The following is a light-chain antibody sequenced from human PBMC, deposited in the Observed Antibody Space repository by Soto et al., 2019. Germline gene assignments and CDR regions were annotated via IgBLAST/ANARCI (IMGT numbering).Light chain of an antibody. CDR1: QSVSSN. J-gene: IGKJ5*01. CDR3: QQYNTWPPIT. CDR2: GSS. Sequence: EIVMTQSPATLSVSPGERATLSCSDSQSVSSNLAWYQQKPGQAPRLLIYGSSARATGITARFSGSVSGTEFTLTVTSLQSEEFAVYFCQQYNTWPPITFGQGTLLEIK. V-gene: IGKV3-15*01.